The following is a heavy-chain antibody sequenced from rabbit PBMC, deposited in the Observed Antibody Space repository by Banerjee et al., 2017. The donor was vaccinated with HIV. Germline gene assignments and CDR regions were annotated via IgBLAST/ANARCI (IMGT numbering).Heavy chain of an antibody. Sequence: QSLEESGGDLVKPGASLTLTCTASGFSFSSSYFMCWVRQAPGKGLEWIACIGAGNSGNTYYASWAKGRFTISKTSSTTVTLQMTSLTAADTSTYFCARDNRGYSIFNLWGQGTLVTVS. V-gene: IGHV1S40*01. J-gene: IGHJ4*01. CDR3: ARDNRGYSIFNL. CDR1: GFSFSSSYF. D-gene: IGHD1-1*01. CDR2: IGAGNSGNT.